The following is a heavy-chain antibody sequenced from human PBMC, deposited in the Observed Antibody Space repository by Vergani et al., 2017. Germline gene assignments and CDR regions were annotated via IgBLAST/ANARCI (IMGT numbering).Heavy chain of an antibody. CDR2: ISWDGGST. CDR1: GFTFDDYA. CDR3: ARDFLTRVTTLDYYYMGV. J-gene: IGHJ6*03. Sequence: EVQLVESGGGLVQPGRSLRLSCAASGFTFDDYAMHWVRQAPGKGLEWVSLISWDGGSTYYADSVKGRFTISRDNSKNTLYLEMNALRAEDTAVYYCARDFLTRVTTLDYYYMGVWGKGTTVTVSS. V-gene: IGHV3-9*01. D-gene: IGHD1-1*01.